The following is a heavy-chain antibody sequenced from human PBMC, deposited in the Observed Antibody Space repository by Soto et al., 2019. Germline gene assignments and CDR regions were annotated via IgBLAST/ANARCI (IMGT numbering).Heavy chain of an antibody. J-gene: IGHJ2*01. Sequence: PRGSLRLSCAASGYRFSSYDMHWVRQVPGKGLEWVSAIGCGGDTYYPDSLKGRFTISRENAKNSLYLQMNSLGAGDTAVFYCSSELIGPFHWCLDLWCRGPL. V-gene: IGHV3-13*01. CDR1: GYRFSSYD. CDR2: IGCGGDT. CDR3: SSELIGPFHWCLDL. D-gene: IGHD2-21*01.